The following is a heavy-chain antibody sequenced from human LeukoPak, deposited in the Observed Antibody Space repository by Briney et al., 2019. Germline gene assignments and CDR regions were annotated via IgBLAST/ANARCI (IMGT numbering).Heavy chain of an antibody. CDR3: ASRSQLERRAEWYYGMDV. D-gene: IGHD1-1*01. CDR2: IYYSGST. J-gene: IGHJ6*02. Sequence: PSETLSLTCTVSGGSISSSSYYWGWIRQPPGKGLEWIGSIYYSGSTYYNPSLESRVTISVDASKSHFSLKLSSVTAADTAVYYCASRSQLERRAEWYYGMDVWGPGTTVTVSS. V-gene: IGHV4-39*02. CDR1: GGSISSSSYY.